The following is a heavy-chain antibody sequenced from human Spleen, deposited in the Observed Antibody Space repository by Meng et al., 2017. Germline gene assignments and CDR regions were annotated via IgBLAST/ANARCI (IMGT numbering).Heavy chain of an antibody. CDR1: GYTFTSYG. Sequence: ASVKVSCKASGYTFTSYGFTWVRQAPGQGLEWIGWINPNNGNTKYSQKLQGRVTMTTDTSTSTAYMELRGLKSDDTAVYYCARDRLSYYDGLTAHYYYGLDVWGQGTTVTVSS. CDR2: INPNNGNT. V-gene: IGHV1-18*01. CDR3: ARDRLSYYDGLTAHYYYGLDV. D-gene: IGHD3-9*01. J-gene: IGHJ6*02.